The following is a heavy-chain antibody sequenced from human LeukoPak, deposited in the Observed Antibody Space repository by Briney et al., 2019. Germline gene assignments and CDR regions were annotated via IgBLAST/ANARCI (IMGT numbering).Heavy chain of an antibody. J-gene: IGHJ5*02. CDR3: ARDRGRATWFDP. Sequence: PSQSLSLTCTVSGGSITSYYWHWIRRPPGKGLEWIGYLYYSGSTNYNPSLKSRVTISVDTSRKQFSLKLHSASAADTAVYYCARDRGRATWFDPWGQGTVVTVSS. CDR1: GGSITSYY. D-gene: IGHD3-10*01. CDR2: LYYSGST. V-gene: IGHV4-59*01.